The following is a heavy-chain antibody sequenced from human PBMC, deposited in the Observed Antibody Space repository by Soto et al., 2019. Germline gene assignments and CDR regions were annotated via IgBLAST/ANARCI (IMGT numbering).Heavy chain of an antibody. CDR3: ARDKGGAALKGSGMDV. D-gene: IGHD3-10*01. CDR1: GGSIGSRDYY. J-gene: IGHJ6*02. Sequence: QVQVQESGPGLVKPSQTLSLKCSVSGGSIGSRDYYWSWIRQHPEKGLEWIGSIYYNGNTDYNPSLRGRPTMSLDTSMNEFSLKLTSVTAADTAMYYCARDKGGAALKGSGMDVWGQGTTVTVS. CDR2: IYYNGNT. V-gene: IGHV4-31*02.